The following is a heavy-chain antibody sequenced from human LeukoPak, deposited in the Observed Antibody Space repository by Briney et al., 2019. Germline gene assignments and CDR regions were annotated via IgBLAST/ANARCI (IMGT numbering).Heavy chain of an antibody. V-gene: IGHV4-61*05. CDR2: IYYSGST. Sequence: SETLSLTCTVSGGSISSSSYYWGWIRQPPGKGLEWIGYIYYSGSTNYNPSLKSRVTISVDTSKNQFSLKLSSVTAADTAVYYCARSQGGLLMDYWGQGTLVTVSS. CDR3: ARSQGGLLMDY. D-gene: IGHD1-26*01. CDR1: GGSISSSSYY. J-gene: IGHJ4*02.